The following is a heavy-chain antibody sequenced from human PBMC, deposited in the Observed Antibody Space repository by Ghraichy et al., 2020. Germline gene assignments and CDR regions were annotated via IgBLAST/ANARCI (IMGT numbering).Heavy chain of an antibody. CDR1: GGSISSYC. J-gene: IGHJ3*02. Sequence: ESLNISCTVSGGSISSYCWNWIRQPPGKGLEWIGFICYSGSANYNPSLTSRVTISVDTSKNQFSLKVSSVTAADTAVYYCARMSWNYNAFDIWGQGTTVTVSS. CDR3: ARMSWNYNAFDI. V-gene: IGHV4-59*01. CDR2: ICYSGSA. D-gene: IGHD1-7*01.